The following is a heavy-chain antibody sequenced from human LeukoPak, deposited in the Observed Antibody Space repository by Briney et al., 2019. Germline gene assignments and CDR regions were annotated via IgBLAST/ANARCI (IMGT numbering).Heavy chain of an antibody. J-gene: IGHJ5*02. CDR1: GGSISSGGYY. Sequence: SEALSLTCTVSGGSISSGGYYWSWIRQHPGKGLEWIGYIYYSGSTYYNPSLKSRVTISVDTSKNQFSLKLSSVTAADTAVYYCARDKNFFSNWFDPWGQGTLVTVSS. D-gene: IGHD2/OR15-2a*01. V-gene: IGHV4-31*03. CDR3: ARDKNFFSNWFDP. CDR2: IYYSGST.